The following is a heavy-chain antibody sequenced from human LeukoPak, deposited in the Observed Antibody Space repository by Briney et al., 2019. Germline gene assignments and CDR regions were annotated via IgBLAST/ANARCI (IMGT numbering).Heavy chain of an antibody. D-gene: IGHD2/OR15-2a*01. CDR1: GFTFTVHY. V-gene: IGHV1-2*02. J-gene: IGHJ4*02. Sequence: ASMKVSCKSSGFTFTVHYIHWVRQGPGQGLEWMGYIGPHSTFTSSPQEFQGRVTMTRDASMSTAYMELTRLTSDDTAAYYCVREGEGPLSKDFDYWGQGTLVTVSS. CDR2: IGPHSTFT. CDR3: VREGEGPLSKDFDY.